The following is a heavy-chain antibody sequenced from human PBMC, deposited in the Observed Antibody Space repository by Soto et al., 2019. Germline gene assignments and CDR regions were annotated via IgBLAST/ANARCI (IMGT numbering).Heavy chain of an antibody. V-gene: IGHV3-9*02. CDR1: GFTSDDYA. CDR2: ISWNSGSI. J-gene: IGHJ4*02. Sequence: EVQLVESGGGLVQPGRSLRLSCAASGFTSDDYAMHWVRQAPGKGLEWVSGISWNSGSIGYADSVKGRFTISRDNAKNSLYLQMNSLRAEDTALYYCAKDARQLDYYFDYWGQGTLVTVSS. D-gene: IGHD6-13*01. CDR3: AKDARQLDYYFDY.